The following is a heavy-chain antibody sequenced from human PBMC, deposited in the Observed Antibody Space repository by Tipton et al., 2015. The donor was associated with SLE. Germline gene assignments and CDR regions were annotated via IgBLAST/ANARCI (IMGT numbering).Heavy chain of an antibody. D-gene: IGHD3-3*01. CDR1: GASVRSTSYH. Sequence: TLSLTCFVSGASVRSTSYHWGWIRQPPGKGLEWIGEINHRGGTNLNPSLESRVSVSKDTSKNQFSLKLTSVTAADTAVYYCATEYDFWSGYFDFDYWGQGTLVTVSS. J-gene: IGHJ4*02. CDR2: INHRGGT. CDR3: ATEYDFWSGYFDFDY. V-gene: IGHV4-39*07.